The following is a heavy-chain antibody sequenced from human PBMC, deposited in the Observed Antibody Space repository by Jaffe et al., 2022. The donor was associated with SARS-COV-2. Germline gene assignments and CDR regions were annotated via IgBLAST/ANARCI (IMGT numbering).Heavy chain of an antibody. CDR1: GGSISSGSYY. J-gene: IGHJ6*02. CDR2: IYTSGST. CDR3: ARDTVYSSSFYYGMDV. D-gene: IGHD6-6*01. Sequence: QVQLQESGPGLVKPSQTLSLTCTVSGGSISSGSYYWSWIRQPAGKGLEWIGRIYTSGSTNYNPSLKSRVTISVDTSKNQFSLKLSSVTAADTAVYYCARDTVYSSSFYYGMDVWGQGTTVTVSS. V-gene: IGHV4-61*02.